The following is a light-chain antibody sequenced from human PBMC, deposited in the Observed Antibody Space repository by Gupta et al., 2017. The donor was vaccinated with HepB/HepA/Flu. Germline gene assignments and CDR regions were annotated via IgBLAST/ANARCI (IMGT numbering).Light chain of an antibody. CDR2: KTS. CDR3: QHYNNYPWT. V-gene: IGKV1-5*03. J-gene: IGKJ1*01. CDR1: QNTGYW. Sequence: DIQMTQSPSTLSASVGDRVTITCRASQNTGYWLAWFQQKPGKAPNLLISKTSTLESGVPSRFSGSGSGTEFTLTISSLQPDDFATYYCQHYNNYPWTFGQGTKVEIK.